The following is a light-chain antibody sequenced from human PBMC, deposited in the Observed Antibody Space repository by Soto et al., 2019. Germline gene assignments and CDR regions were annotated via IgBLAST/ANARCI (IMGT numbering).Light chain of an antibody. J-gene: IGKJ4*01. CDR1: QDVKSW. CDR3: QQGISFPLT. V-gene: IGKV1-12*01. Sequence: IHMTRSPSSVSASVGDRVTITCRASQDVKSWLAWYQQKPGKAPKLLINAASTLHTGVPSRFSGSGAGTEFNFTISSLQPEDFATYYCQQGISFPLTFGGGTKVDI. CDR2: AAS.